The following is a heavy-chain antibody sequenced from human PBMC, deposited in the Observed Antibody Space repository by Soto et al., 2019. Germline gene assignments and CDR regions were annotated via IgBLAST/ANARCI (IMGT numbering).Heavy chain of an antibody. V-gene: IGHV1-69*02. CDR2: IIPILGIA. CDR1: GGTFSSYT. D-gene: IGHD1-1*01. J-gene: IGHJ5*02. Sequence: QVQLVQSGAEVKKPGSSVKVSCKASGGTFSSYTISWVRQAPGQGLEWMGRIIPILGIANYAQKFQGRVTITADNSTSTAYMELSSLRSEDTAVYYCATDDRGGWFDPWGQGTLVTVSS. CDR3: ATDDRGGWFDP.